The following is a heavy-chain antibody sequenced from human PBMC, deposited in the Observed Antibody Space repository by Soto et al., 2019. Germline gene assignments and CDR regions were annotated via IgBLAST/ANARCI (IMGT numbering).Heavy chain of an antibody. V-gene: IGHV1-69*08. CDR2: IIPILGIA. Sequence: QVQLVQSGAEVKKPGSSVKVSCKASGGTFSSYTISWVRQAPGQGLEWMGRIIPILGIANYAQKFQGRVTITADKSTSTAYMELSSLRSEDTAVYYCAREDRSSTSRWAFDIWGQGTMVTVSS. CDR3: AREDRSSTSRWAFDI. D-gene: IGHD2-2*01. J-gene: IGHJ3*02. CDR1: GGTFSSYT.